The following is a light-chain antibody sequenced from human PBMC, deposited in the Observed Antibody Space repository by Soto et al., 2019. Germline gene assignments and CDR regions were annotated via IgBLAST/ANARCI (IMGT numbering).Light chain of an antibody. V-gene: IGLV2-14*01. J-gene: IGLJ1*01. Sequence: QSALTQPASVSGSPGQSITVSCTVTTSDVGGYDYVAWYQQHPGKAPKLMIYDVSSRPSGVSNRFSGSKSGNTASLTISGLQAEDEADYYCSSYLGSSTLSGVFGTGTKLTVL. CDR3: SSYLGSSTLSGV. CDR1: TSDVGGYDY. CDR2: DVS.